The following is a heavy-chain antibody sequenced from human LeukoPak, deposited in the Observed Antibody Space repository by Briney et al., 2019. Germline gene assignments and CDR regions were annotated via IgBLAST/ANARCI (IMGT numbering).Heavy chain of an antibody. J-gene: IGHJ4*02. CDR1: GGSISSYY. D-gene: IGHD6-19*01. CDR3: ARARSSGWYRD. Sequence: SETLSLTCTVSGGSISSYYWSWFRKPAGRGLEWIGRIYTSGSTNYNPSLKSRVTMSVDTSKNQFSLKLSSVTAADTAVYYCARARSSGWYRDWGQGTLVTVSS. CDR2: IYTSGST. V-gene: IGHV4-4*07.